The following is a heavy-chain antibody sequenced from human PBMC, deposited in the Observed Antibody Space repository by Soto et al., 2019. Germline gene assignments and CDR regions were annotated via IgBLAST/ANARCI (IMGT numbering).Heavy chain of an antibody. J-gene: IGHJ6*02. CDR1: GFTFTGYY. CDR2: INPNTGGA. CDR3: ATRHCSSSTCYDSDYYYYGMDV. Sequence: ASVKVSCKASGFTFTGYYIHWVRQAPGRGLQWMGWINPNTGGANYAQRFQGWVTMTTDTSISTAYMDLSRLTSDDTAVYYCATRHCSSSTCYDSDYYYYGMDVWGQGTTVTVSS. D-gene: IGHD2-2*01. V-gene: IGHV1-2*04.